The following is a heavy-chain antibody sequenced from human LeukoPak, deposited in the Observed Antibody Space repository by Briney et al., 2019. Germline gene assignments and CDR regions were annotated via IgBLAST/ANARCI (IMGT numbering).Heavy chain of an antibody. CDR3: ASKQQLAPI. Sequence: PSGTLSLTCAVSGGSISSSNWWRWVRQPPGKGLEWVGEIYHSGSTNYNPSLKSRVTISVDKSKNQFSLKLSPVTAADPAVDYFASKQQLAPIWGQGTMVTVSS. D-gene: IGHD6-13*01. CDR2: IYHSGST. V-gene: IGHV4-4*02. J-gene: IGHJ3*02. CDR1: GGSISSSNW.